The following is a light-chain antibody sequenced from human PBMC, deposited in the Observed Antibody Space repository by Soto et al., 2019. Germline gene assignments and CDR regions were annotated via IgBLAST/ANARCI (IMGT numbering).Light chain of an antibody. J-gene: IGLJ1*01. CDR3: SSYTTSTPYV. Sequence: QSALTQPASVSGSPGQSITISCTGTSSDVGAYNFVSWYQHHPGRAPKLIIYEVTIRPSGVSNRFSGSKSGNTASLTISDLQAEDEAAYYCSSYTTSTPYVFGSGTKVTVL. CDR1: SSDVGAYNF. V-gene: IGLV2-14*01. CDR2: EVT.